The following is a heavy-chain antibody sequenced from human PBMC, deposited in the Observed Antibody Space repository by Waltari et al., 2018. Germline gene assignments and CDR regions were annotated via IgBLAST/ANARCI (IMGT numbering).Heavy chain of an antibody. CDR3: ARHPRITIFGVVTKRGGFDP. Sequence: QLQLQESGPGLVKPSETLSLTCTVSGGSISSSSYYWGWIRQPPGKGLEWIGSIYYSGSTYYNPSLKSRVTISVDTSKNQFSLKLSSVTAADTAVYYCARHPRITIFGVVTKRGGFDPWGQGTLVTVSS. CDR1: GGSISSSSYY. CDR2: IYYSGST. V-gene: IGHV4-39*01. D-gene: IGHD3-3*01. J-gene: IGHJ5*02.